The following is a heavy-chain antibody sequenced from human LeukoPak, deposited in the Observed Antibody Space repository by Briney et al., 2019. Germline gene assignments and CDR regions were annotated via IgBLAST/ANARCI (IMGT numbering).Heavy chain of an antibody. CDR1: GSTFSSYE. CDR3: AKSTYWSYPHYFDY. CDR2: ISGSGGGGST. V-gene: IGHV3-23*01. Sequence: GGSLRLSCAASGSTFSSYEMIWVRQAPGKGLEWVSGISGSGGGGSTYYADSVKGRFTISRDNSENTLYLQMNSLRAEDTAVYYCAKSTYWSYPHYFDYWGQGTLVTISS. D-gene: IGHD3-10*01. J-gene: IGHJ4*02.